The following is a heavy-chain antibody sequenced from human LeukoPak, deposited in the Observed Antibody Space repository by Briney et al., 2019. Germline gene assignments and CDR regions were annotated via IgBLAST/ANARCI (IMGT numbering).Heavy chain of an antibody. CDR3: AREDDYSNYGP. V-gene: IGHV4-4*07. D-gene: IGHD4-11*01. J-gene: IGHJ5*02. CDR2: IYTSGST. Sequence: SETLSLTCTVSGGSISSYYWSWIRQPAGKGLEWIGRIYTSGSTNYNPSLKSRVTISVDKSKTQFSLKLSSVTAADTAVYYCAREDDYSNYGPWGQETLVTVSS. CDR1: GGSISSYY.